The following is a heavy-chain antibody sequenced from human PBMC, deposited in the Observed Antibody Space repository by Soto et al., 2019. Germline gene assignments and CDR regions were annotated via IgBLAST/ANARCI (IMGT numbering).Heavy chain of an antibody. J-gene: IGHJ4*02. Sequence: SETLSLTCTVSGGSISDYYWSWIRQPPGKGLEWIGYIYSSGSTNYNPSLKSRVTISVDTSKDQFSLKLSSVTAADTAVYDCARGRVVSGTDYWGQGALVTVSS. CDR1: GGSISDYY. CDR2: IYSSGST. CDR3: ARGRVVSGTDY. V-gene: IGHV4-59*01. D-gene: IGHD1-1*01.